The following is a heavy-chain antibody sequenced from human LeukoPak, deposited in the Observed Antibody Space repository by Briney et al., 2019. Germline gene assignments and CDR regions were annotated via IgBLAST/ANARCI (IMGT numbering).Heavy chain of an antibody. CDR3: ASSQGAFYYFDY. Sequence: PSETLSLTCAVSGGSISSGGYSWSWIRQPPGKGLEWIGYIYHSGSTNYNPSLKSRVTISLDKSKNQFSLKLSSVTAADTAVYYCASSQGAFYYFDYWGQGTLVTVSS. CDR1: GGSISSGGYS. V-gene: IGHV4-30-2*01. CDR2: IYHSGST. J-gene: IGHJ4*02. D-gene: IGHD2/OR15-2a*01.